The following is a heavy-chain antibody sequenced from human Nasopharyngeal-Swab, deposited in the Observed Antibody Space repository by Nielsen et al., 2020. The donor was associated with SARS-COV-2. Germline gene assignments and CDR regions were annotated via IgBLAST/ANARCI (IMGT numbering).Heavy chain of an antibody. Sequence: SCKVSGYTLTELSMHWVRQAPGKGLEWVAVIWYDGSNKYYADSVKGRFTISRDNSKNTLYLQMNSLRAEDTAVYYCARDLPAFYDSSGYNFGYWGQGTLVTVSS. J-gene: IGHJ4*02. V-gene: IGHV3-33*01. CDR3: ARDLPAFYDSSGYNFGY. D-gene: IGHD3-22*01. CDR1: GYTLTELS. CDR2: IWYDGSNK.